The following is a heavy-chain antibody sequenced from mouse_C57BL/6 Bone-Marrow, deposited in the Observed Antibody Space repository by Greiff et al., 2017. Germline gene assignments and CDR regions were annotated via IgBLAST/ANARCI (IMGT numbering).Heavy chain of an antibody. D-gene: IGHD1-1*01. Sequence: VQLQQPGAELVKPGASVKLSCKASGYTFTSYWMQWVKQRLGQGLEWIGEIDPSDSYTNYNQKFKGKATLTVDTSSSTAYMQLSSLTSEDSAVYYCARSGSSLYYYAMDYWGQGTSVTVSS. V-gene: IGHV1-50*01. CDR3: ARSGSSLYYYAMDY. J-gene: IGHJ4*01. CDR1: GYTFTSYW. CDR2: IDPSDSYT.